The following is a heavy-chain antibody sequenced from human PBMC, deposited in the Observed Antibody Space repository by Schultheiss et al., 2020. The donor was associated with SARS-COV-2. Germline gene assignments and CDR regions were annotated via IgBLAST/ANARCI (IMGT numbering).Heavy chain of an antibody. CDR2: ISYDGSNK. J-gene: IGHJ4*01. CDR3: ARGAYTYVY. V-gene: IGHV3-30*04. CDR1: GFTFSSYA. Sequence: GGSLRLSCAASGFTFSSYAMHWVRQAPGKGLEWVAVISYDGSNKYYADSVKGRFTISRDNAKNSLFLQMNSLRADDTAVYYCARGAYTYVYWGRNPGHRLL. D-gene: IGHD5-18*01.